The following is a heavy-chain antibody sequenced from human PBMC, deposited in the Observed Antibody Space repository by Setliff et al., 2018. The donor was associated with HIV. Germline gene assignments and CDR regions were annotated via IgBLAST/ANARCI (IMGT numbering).Heavy chain of an antibody. Sequence: GASVKVSCKTSGYTFTAYYIHWVRQAPGQGLEWMGWINSNNGGTKYAQNFQGRVTMTRDTSITTAYMELSSLISDDTAVYYCAREERYYDGKGPLDYWGQGMLVTVSS. CDR3: AREERYYDGKGPLDY. CDR1: GYTFTAYY. CDR2: INSNNGGT. V-gene: IGHV1-2*02. J-gene: IGHJ4*02. D-gene: IGHD3-22*01.